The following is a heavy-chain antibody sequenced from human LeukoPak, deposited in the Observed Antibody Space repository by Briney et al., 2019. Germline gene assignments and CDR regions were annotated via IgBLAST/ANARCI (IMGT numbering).Heavy chain of an antibody. D-gene: IGHD3-9*01. V-gene: IGHV4-4*07. CDR1: GGSFNSYY. CDR2: IYTSGST. Sequence: SETLSLTCTVSGGSFNSYYWSWIRQPAGQGLEWIGRIYTSGSTNFNTSLKSRVTMSVDTSKKQFSLKLSSVTAADTAVYYCARDFADILTGYYTFAMDVWGQGTTVTVSS. J-gene: IGHJ6*02. CDR3: ARDFADILTGYYTFAMDV.